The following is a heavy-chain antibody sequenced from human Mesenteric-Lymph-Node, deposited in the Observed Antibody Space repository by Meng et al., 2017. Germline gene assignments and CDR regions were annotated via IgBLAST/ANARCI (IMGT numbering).Heavy chain of an antibody. CDR3: ARDEPISYYYDSSGSAAFDI. CDR1: GGSISSSNW. J-gene: IGHJ3*02. D-gene: IGHD3-22*01. V-gene: IGHV4-4*02. Sequence: SETLSLTCAVSGGSISSSNWWSWVRQPPGKGLEWIGEIYHSGSTNYNPSLKSRVTISVDKSKSQFSLKLSSVTAADTAVYYCARDEPISYYYDSSGSAAFDIWGQGTMVTVSS. CDR2: IYHSGST.